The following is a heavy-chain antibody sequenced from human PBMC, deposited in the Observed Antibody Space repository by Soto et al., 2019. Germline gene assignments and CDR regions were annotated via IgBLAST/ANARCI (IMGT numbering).Heavy chain of an antibody. D-gene: IGHD3-3*01. CDR3: AKSIQYYDFRSGYSHRDWYFDL. Sequence: QVQLVESGGGVVQPGRSLRLSCAASGFTFSSYGMHWVRQAPGKGLEWVAVISYDGSNKYYADSVKGRFTISRDNSKNTLYLQMNSLRAEDTAVYYCAKSIQYYDFRSGYSHRDWYFDLWGRGTLVTVSS. J-gene: IGHJ2*01. V-gene: IGHV3-30*18. CDR2: ISYDGSNK. CDR1: GFTFSSYG.